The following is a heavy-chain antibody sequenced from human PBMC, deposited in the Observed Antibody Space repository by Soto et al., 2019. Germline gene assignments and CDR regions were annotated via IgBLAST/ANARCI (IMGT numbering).Heavy chain of an antibody. CDR2: IIPIRGIA. J-gene: IGHJ4*02. CDR1: GGTFSSYT. D-gene: IGHD4-17*01. V-gene: IGHV1-69*02. Sequence: QVQLVQSGAEVKKPGSSVKVSCKASGGTFSSYTISWVRQAPGQGLEWMGRIIPIRGIANYAQKFQGRVTIPSGKSTSPAYMEMSSLRSEDTAVYYCALSMTTGVPYFDYWGQGTLVTVSS. CDR3: ALSMTTGVPYFDY.